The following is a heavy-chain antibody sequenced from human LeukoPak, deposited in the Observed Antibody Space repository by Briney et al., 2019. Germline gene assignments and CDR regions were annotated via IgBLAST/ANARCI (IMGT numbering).Heavy chain of an antibody. D-gene: IGHD6-13*01. CDR1: GYTFTSYG. Sequence: ASVKVSCKASGYTFTSYGISWVRQAPGQGLEWMGWISAYNGNTNYAQKLQGRGTMTTDTATSTAYMELRSLRSDDTAVYYCASPLYSSSWYLLIWGQGTLVTVSS. CDR2: ISAYNGNT. CDR3: ASPLYSSSWYLLI. V-gene: IGHV1-18*01. J-gene: IGHJ4*02.